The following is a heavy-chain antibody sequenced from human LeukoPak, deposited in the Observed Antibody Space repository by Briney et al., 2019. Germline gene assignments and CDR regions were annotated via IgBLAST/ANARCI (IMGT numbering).Heavy chain of an antibody. CDR2: ISSSSSYI. CDR1: GFTFSSYS. V-gene: IGHV3-21*01. CDR3: ARDEDYSNYGWEYYYYGMDV. D-gene: IGHD4-11*01. Sequence: GGSLRLSCAASGFTFSSYSMNWVRQAPGKGLEWVSSISSSSSYIYYADSVKGRFTISRDNAKNSLYLQMNSLRAEDTAVYYCARDEDYSNYGWEYYYYGMDVWGQGTTVTVSS. J-gene: IGHJ6*02.